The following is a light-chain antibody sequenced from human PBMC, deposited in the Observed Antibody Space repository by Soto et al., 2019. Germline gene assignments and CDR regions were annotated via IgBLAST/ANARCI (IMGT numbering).Light chain of an antibody. V-gene: IGLV2-11*01. CDR1: RSDY. CDR3: CSYAGISSVL. CDR2: DVT. Sequence: QSALTQPRSVSGSPGQSVTISCTGTRSDYVSWYQHHPGKAPRLMIYDVTERPSGVPDRFSGSKSGSTASLTISGLQAEDEAAYYCCSYAGISSVLFGGGTQLTVL. J-gene: IGLJ2*01.